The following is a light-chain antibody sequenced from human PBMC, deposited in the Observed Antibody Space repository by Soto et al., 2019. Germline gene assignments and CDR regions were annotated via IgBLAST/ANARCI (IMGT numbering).Light chain of an antibody. J-gene: IGLJ2*01. V-gene: IGLV3-21*04. CDR1: NIGSKS. CDR2: YDT. Sequence: SYELTQPPSVSVAPGKTARITCGGNNIGSKSVHWYQQKPGQAPVLVIYYDTDRPSGIPERFSGSNSGNTATLTISGVEAGDEADYYCQVWDSSSDHLIFGGGTKLTVL. CDR3: QVWDSSSDHLI.